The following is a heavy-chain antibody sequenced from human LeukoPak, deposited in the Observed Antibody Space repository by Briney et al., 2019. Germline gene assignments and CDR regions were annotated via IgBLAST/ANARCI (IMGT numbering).Heavy chain of an antibody. J-gene: IGHJ4*02. Sequence: PSDTLSLTRTVSGDSISSRTYYWGWIRQPPGKGLERIGSIYYSGSTYYNPSLKSRVTISVDTSKNQFSLKLSSVTATDTAVYYCAFLTVWTTVDYWGQGTLVTVSS. V-gene: IGHV4-39*01. CDR1: GDSISSRTYY. CDR3: AFLTVWTTVDY. CDR2: IYYSGST. D-gene: IGHD3/OR15-3a*01.